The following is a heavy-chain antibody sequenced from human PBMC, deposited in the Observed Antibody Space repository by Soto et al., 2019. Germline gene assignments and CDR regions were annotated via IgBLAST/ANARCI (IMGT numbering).Heavy chain of an antibody. V-gene: IGHV4-30-4*01. CDR3: ARQSCTSASCPWGWFDP. J-gene: IGHJ5*02. CDR1: GGSISSGDYF. CDR2: IYYGGNT. Sequence: SETLSLTCTVSGGSISSGDYFWCWIRQPPGKGLEWIGYIYYGGNTYYTPSLKSRATISVDTSKNQFFLRLSSVTVTDTAVYYCARQSCTSASCPWGWFDPWGQGTLVTVSS. D-gene: IGHD2-2*01.